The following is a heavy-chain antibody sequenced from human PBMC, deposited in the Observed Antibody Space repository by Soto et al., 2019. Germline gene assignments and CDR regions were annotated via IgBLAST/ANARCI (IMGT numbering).Heavy chain of an antibody. CDR2: MSYDGAYS. D-gene: IGHD3-22*01. V-gene: IGHV3-30*18. J-gene: IGHJ5*02. Sequence: GRSMRLSCAPAAFIFSNSAMVWVRQAQGKGLEWVALMSYDGAYSYYGDSVEGRFTISTHPCKNILYLQMNRQRADETAVSYWAKDPDYDVNCFDTWGKGTLVTAPQ. CDR3: AKDPDYDVNCFDT. CDR1: AFIFSNSA.